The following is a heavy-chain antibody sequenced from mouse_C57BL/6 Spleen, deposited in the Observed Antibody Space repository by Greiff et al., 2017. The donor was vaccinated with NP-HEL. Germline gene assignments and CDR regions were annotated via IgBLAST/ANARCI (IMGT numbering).Heavy chain of an antibody. D-gene: IGHD4-1*01. V-gene: IGHV3-6*01. CDR3: ARDRTGTRYFDY. CDR1: GYSITSGYY. CDR2: ISYDGSN. Sequence: EVQLQQSGPGLVKPSQSLSLTCSVTGYSITSGYYWNWIRQFPGNKLEWMGYISYDGSNNYNPSLKNRISITRDTSTNQFFLKLNSVTTEDTATYYCARDRTGTRYFDYWGQGTTLTVSS. J-gene: IGHJ2*01.